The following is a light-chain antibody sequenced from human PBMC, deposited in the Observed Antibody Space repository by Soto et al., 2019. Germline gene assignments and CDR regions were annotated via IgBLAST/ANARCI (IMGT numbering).Light chain of an antibody. V-gene: IGLV1-40*01. CDR3: QSYDSSLSGYV. CDR1: SSNIGAGYD. Sequence: QSVLTQPPSVSGAPLQRVTISCTGSSSNIGAGYDVHWYQQLPGTAPKLLIYGNSNRPSGVPDRFSGSKSGTSASLAITGLQAEDEADYYCQSYDSSLSGYVFGTGTRSPS. J-gene: IGLJ1*01. CDR2: GNS.